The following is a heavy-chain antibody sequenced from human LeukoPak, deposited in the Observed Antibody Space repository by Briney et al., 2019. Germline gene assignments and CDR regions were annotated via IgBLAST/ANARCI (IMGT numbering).Heavy chain of an antibody. J-gene: IGHJ4*02. CDR3: ARDCSNGVCYPRDY. CDR1: GYTLSGYG. V-gene: IGHV1-18*01. D-gene: IGHD2-8*01. CDR2: ITTYNGDK. Sequence: ASVKVSCKASGYTLSGYGISWLRQAPGQGLEWVGWITTYNGDKKYSQEFQGRVTMTTDTSTSAYYMDLKTLRSDDTAIYYCARDCSNGVCYPRDYWGQGTLVIVSA.